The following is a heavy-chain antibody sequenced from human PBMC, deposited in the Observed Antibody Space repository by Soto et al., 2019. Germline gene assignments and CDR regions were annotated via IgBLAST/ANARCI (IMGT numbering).Heavy chain of an antibody. CDR1: GYTFTSYD. CDR2: MNPNSGNT. V-gene: IGHV1-8*01. J-gene: IGHJ5*02. D-gene: IGHD1-1*01. Sequence: QVQLVQSGAEVKKPGASVKVSCKASGYTFTSYDINWVRQATGQGLEWMGWMNPNSGNTGYAQKFQGIVTMTRNTSISTAYMELSSLTSEDTAVYYCAIVPGSHDWFDPWGQGTLVTVSS. CDR3: AIVPGSHDWFDP.